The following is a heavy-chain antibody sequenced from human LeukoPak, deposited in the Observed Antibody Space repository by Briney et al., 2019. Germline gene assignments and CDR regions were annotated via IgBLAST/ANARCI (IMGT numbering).Heavy chain of an antibody. CDR2: INPSSGNT. CDR3: AKEHMAAAVYYFDY. D-gene: IGHD2-15*01. CDR1: GFTFTNYA. J-gene: IGHJ4*02. V-gene: IGHV3-23*01. Sequence: PGGSPRLSCAASGFTFTNYAMSWVRQAPGKGLEWVSSINPSSGNTYYADSVKGRFTISGDNSKNTLYLQMNSLRAEDTAVYYCAKEHMAAAVYYFDYWGQGTLVTVSS.